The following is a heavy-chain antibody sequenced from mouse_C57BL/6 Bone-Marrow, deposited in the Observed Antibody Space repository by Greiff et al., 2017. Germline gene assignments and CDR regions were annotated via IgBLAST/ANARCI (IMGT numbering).Heavy chain of an antibody. D-gene: IGHD1-1*02. J-gene: IGHJ2*01. CDR1: GYTFTSYW. CDR3: ARWAGSYGGDY. Sequence: QVQLQQPGAELVKPGASVKLSCKASGYTFTSYWMHWVKQRPGQGLEWIGMIHPNSGSTYYNEKFKGKATLTADKSSSTAYMELRSLTSEDSAVYFCARWAGSYGGDYGGQGTTLTVAS. V-gene: IGHV1-64*01. CDR2: IHPNSGST.